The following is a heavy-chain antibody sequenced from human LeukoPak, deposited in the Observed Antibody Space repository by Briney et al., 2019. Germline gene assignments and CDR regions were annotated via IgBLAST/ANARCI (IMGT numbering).Heavy chain of an antibody. CDR2: INDAGSGT. J-gene: IGHJ4*02. CDR1: GFTFSTYS. V-gene: IGHV3-23*01. Sequence: PGGSLRLSCAASGFTFSTYSMNWVRQAPGKGLEWVSAINDAGSGTYYADSVEGRFTISRDNSKNTLYLQMNSLRAEDTAVYYCAKDPLGGDCSSTSCYVLRPFDFWGQGTLVTVSS. CDR3: AKDPLGGDCSSTSCYVLRPFDF. D-gene: IGHD2-2*01.